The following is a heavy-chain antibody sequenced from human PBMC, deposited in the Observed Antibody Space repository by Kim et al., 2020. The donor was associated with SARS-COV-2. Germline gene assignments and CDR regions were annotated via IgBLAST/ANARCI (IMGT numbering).Heavy chain of an antibody. CDR1: GFTFSSYG. CDR3: AICYYYDSSGYWTKADAFDI. CDR2: ISYDGSNK. V-gene: IGHV3-30*03. J-gene: IGHJ3*02. Sequence: GGSLRLSCAASGFTFSSYGMHWVRQAPGKRLEWVAVISYDGSNKYYADSVKGRFTISRDNSKNTLYLQMNSLRAEDTAVYYCAICYYYDSSGYWTKADAFDIWGQGTMVTVSS. D-gene: IGHD3-22*01.